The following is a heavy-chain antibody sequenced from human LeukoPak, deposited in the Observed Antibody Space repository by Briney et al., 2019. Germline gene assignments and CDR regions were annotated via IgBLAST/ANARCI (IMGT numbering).Heavy chain of an antibody. J-gene: IGHJ5*02. CDR3: AREGTYYYGSGSYKNWFDP. V-gene: IGHV4-61*01. D-gene: IGHD3-10*01. CDR2: INYGGST. CDR1: GGSIASGSYY. Sequence: SETLSLTCTVCGGSIASGSYYCSWIRQPPGKGLEWIGYINYGGSTNYNPSLKRRVTISVDTSKNQFSLKLSSVTAADTAVYYRAREGTYYYGSGSYKNWFDPWGQGTLVTVSS.